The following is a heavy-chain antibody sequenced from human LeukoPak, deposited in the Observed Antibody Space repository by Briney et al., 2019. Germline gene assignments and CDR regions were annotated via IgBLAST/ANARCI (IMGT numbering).Heavy chain of an antibody. CDR3: ARGHDILTGYGPLSFDP. D-gene: IGHD3-9*01. CDR2: IKQDGSEK. Sequence: GGSLRLSCAASGFTFSSYYMTWVRLPPGKGLEWVANIKQDGSEKYYVDSVKGRFTISRDNAKNSLYLQMNSLTAEGTAVYYCARGHDILTGYGPLSFDPWGQGTLVTVSS. J-gene: IGHJ5*02. V-gene: IGHV3-7*01. CDR1: GFTFSSYY.